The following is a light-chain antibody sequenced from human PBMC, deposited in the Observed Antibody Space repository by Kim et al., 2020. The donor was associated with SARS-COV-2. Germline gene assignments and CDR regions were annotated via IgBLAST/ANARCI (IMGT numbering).Light chain of an antibody. CDR3: SSFASSTTWV. Sequence: GQTITISCTGTSSDLGTYSYVSWYQHHPGRAPNLMIYDVAKRPSGVSHRFSGSKSGNTASLTISGLQAEDEADYYCSSFASSTTWVFGGGTQLTVL. CDR1: SSDLGTYSY. CDR2: DVA. V-gene: IGLV2-14*03. J-gene: IGLJ3*02.